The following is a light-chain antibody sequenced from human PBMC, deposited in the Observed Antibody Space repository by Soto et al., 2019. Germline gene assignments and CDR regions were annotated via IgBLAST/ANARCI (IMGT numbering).Light chain of an antibody. V-gene: IGKV3-11*01. CDR2: DAA. Sequence: DIVLTQSPATLSLSPGDIATLSCRASQSVGTSLAWYKQQPGQAPRLLIHDAAYRASGIPERFSGSRSGTAFSLSISSLEPDDFAVYYCQHRSSWPRSFGRGTKVEV. J-gene: IGKJ1*01. CDR1: QSVGTS. CDR3: QHRSSWPRS.